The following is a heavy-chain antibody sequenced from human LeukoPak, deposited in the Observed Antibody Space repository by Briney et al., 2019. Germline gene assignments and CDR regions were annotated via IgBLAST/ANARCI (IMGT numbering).Heavy chain of an antibody. CDR2: ISYDGNNK. CDR1: GFTFTTYS. CDR3: ARGRRSGYYADS. V-gene: IGHV3-30*04. J-gene: IGHJ4*02. D-gene: IGHD3-3*01. Sequence: PGKSLSLSCAASGFTFTTYSMHWVRQAPGKGLEWVALISYDGNNKNYADSVKGRFTVSRDNSKKTLSLLLNSLKTEATAVYYCARGRRSGYYADSWGQGTLVTVSS.